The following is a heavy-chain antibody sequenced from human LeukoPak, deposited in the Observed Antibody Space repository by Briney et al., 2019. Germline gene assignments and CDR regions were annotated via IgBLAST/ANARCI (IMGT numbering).Heavy chain of an antibody. CDR3: VKRYCSGDTCYSAFDY. V-gene: IGHV3-23*01. J-gene: IGHJ4*01. D-gene: IGHD2-15*01. Sequence: QPGGSLRLSCAASGFSFSNNAMSWVRQAPGNGLEWVSAIGNSGGGTYYADSLQGRFTISRDNSKNTLYLQMNSLRAEDTAVYYCVKRYCSGDTCYSAFDYWGHGTLVTASS. CDR2: IGNSGGGT. CDR1: GFSFSNNA.